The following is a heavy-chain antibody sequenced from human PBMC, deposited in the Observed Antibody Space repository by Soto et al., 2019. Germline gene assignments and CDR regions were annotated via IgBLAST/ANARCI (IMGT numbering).Heavy chain of an antibody. CDR2: IKHDGSEK. CDR1: GFTFSSYW. CDR3: ARRITVFGVVIMRYFDY. J-gene: IGHJ4*02. D-gene: IGHD3-3*01. V-gene: IGHV3-7*01. Sequence: EVQLVESGGGLVQPGGSLRLSCAVSGFTFSSYWMSWVRQAPGKGLEWVANIKHDGSEKYYVDSVKGRFTMSRDNAKNSLYLQMNSLRAEDTAVYSCARRITVFGVVIMRYFDYWGQGTPVTVSS.